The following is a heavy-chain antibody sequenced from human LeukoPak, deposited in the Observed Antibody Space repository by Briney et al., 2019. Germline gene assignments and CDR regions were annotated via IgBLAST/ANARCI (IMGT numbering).Heavy chain of an antibody. V-gene: IGHV1-8*03. J-gene: IGHJ5*02. CDR1: GYTFTSYD. CDR3: ARRTLGSRRNWFDP. Sequence: ASVKVSCKASGYTFTSYDINWVRQATGQGLEWIGWMNPNSGNTGYAQKFEGRVTITRNTSISTAYMELSSLRSEDTAVYYCARRTLGSRRNWFDPWGQGTLVTVSS. CDR2: MNPNSGNT.